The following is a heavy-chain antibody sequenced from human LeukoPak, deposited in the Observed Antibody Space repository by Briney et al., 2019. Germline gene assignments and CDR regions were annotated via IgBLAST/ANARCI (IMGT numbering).Heavy chain of an antibody. V-gene: IGHV4-4*07. Sequence: SETLSLTCTVSGGSISSYYWSWIRQPAGKGLEWIGRIYTSGSTNYNPSLKSRVTMSVDTSKNQFSLKLSSVTAADTAVYYCARDFYGAAAGPNWFDPWGQGTLVTVSS. CDR1: GGSISSYY. CDR3: ARDFYGAAAGPNWFDP. J-gene: IGHJ5*02. CDR2: IYTSGST. D-gene: IGHD6-13*01.